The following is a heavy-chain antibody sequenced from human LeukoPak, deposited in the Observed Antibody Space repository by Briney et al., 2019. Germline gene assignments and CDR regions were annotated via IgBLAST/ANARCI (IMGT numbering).Heavy chain of an antibody. V-gene: IGHV4-34*01. D-gene: IGHD3-10*01. CDR3: AGYGSGSYGSFNGY. J-gene: IGHJ4*02. Sequence: SETLSLTCTVSGGSISSYYWSWIRQPAGKGLEWIGEINHSGSTNYNPSLKSRVTISVDTSKNQFSLKLSSVTAADTAVYYCAGYGSGSYGSFNGYWGQGTLVTVSS. CDR2: INHSGST. CDR1: GGSISSYY.